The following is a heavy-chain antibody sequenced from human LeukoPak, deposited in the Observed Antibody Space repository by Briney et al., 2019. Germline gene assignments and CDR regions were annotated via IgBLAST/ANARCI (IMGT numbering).Heavy chain of an antibody. J-gene: IGHJ4*02. D-gene: IGHD2-2*01. CDR2: IIPIFGTA. V-gene: IGHV1-69*06. CDR1: GGTFSSYA. Sequence: ASLKLSCNASGGTFSSYAISWVRQAPGQVLKWMGGIIPIFGTANYAQKFQGRVTITADKSTSTAYMELSSLRSEDTAVYYCASLYCSSTSCPNDYWGQGNLVTVSS. CDR3: ASLYCSSTSCPNDY.